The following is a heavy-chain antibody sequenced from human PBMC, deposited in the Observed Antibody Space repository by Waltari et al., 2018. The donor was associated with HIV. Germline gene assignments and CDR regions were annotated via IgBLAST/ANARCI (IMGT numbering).Heavy chain of an antibody. CDR2: KNPGNGNT. CDR1: GYTFTSYA. CDR3: ARDRVLLAGDRAFDI. Sequence: QVQLVQSGAEVKKPGASVKVSCKASGYTFTSYAMHWVRQAPGQRLEWMGWKNPGNGNTKYSQKFQGRVTITRDTSASTAYMELSSLRSEDTAVYYCARDRVLLAGDRAFDIWGQGTMVTVSS. V-gene: IGHV1-3*01. J-gene: IGHJ3*02. D-gene: IGHD3-16*01.